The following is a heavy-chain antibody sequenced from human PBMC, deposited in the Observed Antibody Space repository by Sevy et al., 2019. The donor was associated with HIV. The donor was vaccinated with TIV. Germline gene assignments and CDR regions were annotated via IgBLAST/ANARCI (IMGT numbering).Heavy chain of an antibody. CDR2: ISGSGGTT. J-gene: IGHJ4*02. CDR3: AKDRRGIAAACYFDS. D-gene: IGHD6-13*01. V-gene: IGHV3-23*01. Sequence: GGSLRLSCAASGFTFSNYAMSWVRQAPGKGLEWVSVISGSGGTTYYADSVKGRFTISRDNSKNTLYLQMNSLRADDTAVYYCAKDRRGIAAACYFDSWGQGTLVTVSS. CDR1: GFTFSNYA.